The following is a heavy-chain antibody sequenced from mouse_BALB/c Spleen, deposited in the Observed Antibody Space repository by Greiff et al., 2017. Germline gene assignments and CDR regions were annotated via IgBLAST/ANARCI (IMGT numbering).Heavy chain of an antibody. CDR3: ARDLTGRVDY. J-gene: IGHJ2*01. CDR1: GFTFSDYY. Sequence: EVQRVESGGGLVKPGGSLKLSCAASGFTFSDYYMYWVRQTPEKRLEWVATISDGGSYTYYPDSVKGRFTISRDNAKNNLYLQMSSLKSEDTAMYYCARDLTGRVDYWGQGTTLTVSS. D-gene: IGHD4-1*01. V-gene: IGHV5-4*02. CDR2: ISDGGSYT.